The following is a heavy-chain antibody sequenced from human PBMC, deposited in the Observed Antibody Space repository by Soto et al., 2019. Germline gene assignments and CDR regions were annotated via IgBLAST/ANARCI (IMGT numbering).Heavy chain of an antibody. Sequence: KVSCKASGFTFTSSAVQWVRQARGQRLEWIGWIVVGSGNTNYAQKFQERVTITRDMSTSTAYMELSSLRSEDAAVYYCAAAIWRGGYCSSTSCYRGPYYYYGMDVWGQGTTVTVSS. CDR2: IVVGSGNT. J-gene: IGHJ6*02. V-gene: IGHV1-58*01. CDR3: AAAIWRGGYCSSTSCYRGPYYYYGMDV. D-gene: IGHD2-2*02. CDR1: GFTFTSSA.